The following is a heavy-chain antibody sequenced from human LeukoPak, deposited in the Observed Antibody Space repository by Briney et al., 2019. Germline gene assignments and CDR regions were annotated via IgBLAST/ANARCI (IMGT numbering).Heavy chain of an antibody. D-gene: IGHD3-3*01. V-gene: IGHV1-2*02. Sequence: ASVKVSCKAFGYTFTGYYMHWVRQAPGQGLEWTGWINPNSGGTNYAQKFQGRVTMTRDTSISTAYMELSRLRSDDTAVYYCARSGTIFGVVTDENAFDIWGQGTMVTVSS. J-gene: IGHJ3*02. CDR1: GYTFTGYY. CDR2: INPNSGGT. CDR3: ARSGTIFGVVTDENAFDI.